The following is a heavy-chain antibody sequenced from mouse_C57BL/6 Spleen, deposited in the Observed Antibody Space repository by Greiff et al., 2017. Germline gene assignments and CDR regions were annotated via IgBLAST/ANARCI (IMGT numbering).Heavy chain of an antibody. J-gene: IGHJ4*01. CDR3: ARGGSGYDAMDY. CDR1: GYTFTSYW. CDR2: IDPSDSYT. Sequence: QVQLQQPGAELVMPGASVKLSCKASGYTFTSYWMHWVKQRPGQGLEWIGEIDPSDSYTNYNQKFKGKSTLTVDNSSSTAYMPLSSLTSEDSAVYYCARGGSGYDAMDYWGQGTSVTVSS. V-gene: IGHV1-69*01. D-gene: IGHD3-2*02.